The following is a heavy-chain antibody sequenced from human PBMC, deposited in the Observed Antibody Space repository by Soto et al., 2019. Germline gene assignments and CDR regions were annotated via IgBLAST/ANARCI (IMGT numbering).Heavy chain of an antibody. CDR1: GGSVSSGSYY. V-gene: IGHV4-61*01. D-gene: IGHD1-26*01. CDR3: ARGAYGPNWLDP. J-gene: IGHJ5*02. Sequence: PSETLSLTCTVSGGSVSSGSYYWSWIRQPPGKGLEWIGYIYYSGSTNYNPSLKSRVTISVDTSKNQFSLKLSSVTAADTAVYYCARGAYGPNWLDPWGQGTLVTVSS. CDR2: IYYSGST.